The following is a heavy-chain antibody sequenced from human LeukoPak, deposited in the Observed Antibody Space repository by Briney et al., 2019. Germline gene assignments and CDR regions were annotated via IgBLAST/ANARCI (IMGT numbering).Heavy chain of an antibody. V-gene: IGHV4-39*01. J-gene: IGHJ4*02. CDR1: GGSTSDSDYY. D-gene: IGHD3-9*01. Sequence: SDTLSLTCTVSGGSTSDSDYYWGWIRQPPGKGLEWIGSIYHSASTYYNPSLKSRVTISVDTSKKQFSLKLSSVTAADTAVYYCARASRYYHMLTGYYLSAFDYWGQGTLVTVSS. CDR3: ARASRYYHMLTGYYLSAFDY. CDR2: IYHSAST.